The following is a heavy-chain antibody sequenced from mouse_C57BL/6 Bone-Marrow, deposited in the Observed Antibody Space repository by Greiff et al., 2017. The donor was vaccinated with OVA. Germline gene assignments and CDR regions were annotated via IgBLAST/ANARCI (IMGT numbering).Heavy chain of an antibody. CDR3: ARSYYFDY. CDR2: INPNNGGT. Sequence: VQLQQSGPELVKPGASVKISCKASGYTFTDYYMNWVKQSHGKSLEWIGDINPNNGGTSYNQKFKGKGTLTVDKSSSTAYMELRSLTSEDSAVYYCARSYYFDYWGQGTTLTVSS. CDR1: GYTFTDYY. V-gene: IGHV1-26*01. J-gene: IGHJ2*01.